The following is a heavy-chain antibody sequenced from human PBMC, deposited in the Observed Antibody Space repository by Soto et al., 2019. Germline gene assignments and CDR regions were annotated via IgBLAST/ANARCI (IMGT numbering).Heavy chain of an antibody. Sequence: QVQLVVSGGGLVKPGGSLRISCAASGFTFSDYYISWIRQAPGKGLEWVSYISRSGSIIYYADSVKGRFTISRDNGKNSLYLQMNSLRAEDTAVYYCALAGYDSNYYAVTPVSAGPFWDEGTVITVSS. J-gene: IGHJ4*02. D-gene: IGHD4-4*01. CDR1: GFTFSDYY. CDR3: ALAGYDSNYYAVTPVSAGPF. V-gene: IGHV3-11*01. CDR2: ISRSGSII.